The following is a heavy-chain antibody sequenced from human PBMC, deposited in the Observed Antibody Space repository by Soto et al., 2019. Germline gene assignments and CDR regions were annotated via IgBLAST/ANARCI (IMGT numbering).Heavy chain of an antibody. D-gene: IGHD2-2*01. V-gene: IGHV4-34*01. J-gene: IGHJ6*02. CDR1: GGSFSGYY. Sequence: QVQLQQWGAGLLKPSETLSLTCAVYGGSFSGYYWSWIRQPPGKGLEWIGEINHSGSTNYNPSLKRRVTIAVDTSKNQFSLRLSSVTAADTAVYYCARVAKDIVVVPAAYYYYYYGMDVWGQGTTVTVSS. CDR2: INHSGST. CDR3: ARVAKDIVVVPAAYYYYYYGMDV.